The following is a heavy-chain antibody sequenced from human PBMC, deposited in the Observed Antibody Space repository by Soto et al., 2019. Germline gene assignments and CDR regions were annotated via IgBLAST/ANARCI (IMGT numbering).Heavy chain of an antibody. D-gene: IGHD3-3*01. CDR3: ARAYPNFWSGSSYYYYGMDV. CDR2: IYYSGST. J-gene: IGHJ6*02. CDR1: GGSISSYY. V-gene: IGHV4-59*12. Sequence: SETLSLTCTVSGGSISSYYWSWIRQPPGKGLEWIGYIYYSGSTNYNPSLKSRVTISVDTSKNQFSLKLSSVTAADTAVYYCARAYPNFWSGSSYYYYGMDVWGQGTTVTVSS.